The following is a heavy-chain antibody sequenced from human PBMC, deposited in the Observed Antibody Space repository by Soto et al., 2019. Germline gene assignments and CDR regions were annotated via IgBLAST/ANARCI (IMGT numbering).Heavy chain of an antibody. CDR1: GVSFSGYY. CDR3: AREAAGILNWFDP. Sequence: SETLSLTCAVYGVSFSGYYWSWIRQPPGKGLEWIGEIYYSGSTNYNPSLKSRVTISVDTSKNQFSLKLSSVTAADTAVYYCAREAAGILNWFDPWGQGTLVTVSS. D-gene: IGHD6-25*01. V-gene: IGHV4-34*09. J-gene: IGHJ5*02. CDR2: IYYSGST.